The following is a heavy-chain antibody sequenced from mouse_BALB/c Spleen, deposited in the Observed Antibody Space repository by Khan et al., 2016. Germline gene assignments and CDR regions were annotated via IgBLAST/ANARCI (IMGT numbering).Heavy chain of an antibody. CDR2: IWADGRT. J-gene: IGHJ3*01. CDR1: GFSLTGYG. D-gene: IGHD2-12*01. Sequence: QVQLKESGPGLVAPSQSLSITCTVSGFSLTGYGVNWVRQPPGKGLEWLGKIWADGRTDYNSALKSSVSISKDNSKSQVVLKRNSLQTDDTANYYCSSDYDGFAYWGQGTLVIVSA. CDR3: SSDYDGFAY. V-gene: IGHV2-6-7*01.